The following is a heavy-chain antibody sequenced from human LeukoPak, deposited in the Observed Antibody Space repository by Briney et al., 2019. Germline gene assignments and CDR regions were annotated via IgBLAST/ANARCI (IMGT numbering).Heavy chain of an antibody. J-gene: IGHJ4*02. CDR2: IYHSGST. V-gene: IGHV4-4*02. Sequence: PSETLSLTCAVSGGSISSSNWWSWVRQPPGKGLEWIGEIYHSGSTNYNPSLKSRVTISVDKSKNQFSLKLSSVTAADTAVYYCARAPTSTVTYYFDYWGQGTLVTVSS. CDR3: ARAPTSTVTYYFDY. CDR1: GGSISSSNW. D-gene: IGHD4-17*01.